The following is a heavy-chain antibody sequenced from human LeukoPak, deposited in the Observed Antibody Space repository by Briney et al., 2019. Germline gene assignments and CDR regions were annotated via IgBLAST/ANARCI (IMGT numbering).Heavy chain of an antibody. CDR3: AKDSIAIPEGYFDY. CDR2: ISGSGGTT. D-gene: IGHD6-13*01. V-gene: IGHV3-23*01. Sequence: PGGSLRLSCAASGLTLSFSNYAMTWVRRAPGKGLEWVSVISGSGGTTYYADSVKGRFTISRDNSNNTLYLQMNSLRAEDTAVYYCAKDSIAIPEGYFDYWGQGTLVTVSS. J-gene: IGHJ4*02. CDR1: GLTLSFSNYA.